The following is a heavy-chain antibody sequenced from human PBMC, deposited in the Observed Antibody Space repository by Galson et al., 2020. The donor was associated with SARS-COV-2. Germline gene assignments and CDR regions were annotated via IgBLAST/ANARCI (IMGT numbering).Heavy chain of an antibody. CDR2: IYPDDSNT. CDR3: VRQGATADTLNWVWFDP. J-gene: IGHJ5*02. V-gene: IGHV5-51*01. Sequence: GESLKISCKGSGYGFSGYWIGWVRQMPGKGLEWVAIIYPDDSNTRYSPSFRGHVTISADKSLTTVYLQWSSLRASDAAIYYCVRQGATADTLNWVWFDPWGQGTLVTVSS. CDR1: GYGFSGYW. D-gene: IGHD6-13*01.